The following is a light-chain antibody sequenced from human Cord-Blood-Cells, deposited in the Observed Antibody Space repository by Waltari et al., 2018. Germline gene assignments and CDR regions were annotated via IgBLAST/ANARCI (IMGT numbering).Light chain of an antibody. Sequence: QSALTQPASVSGSPGQSITISCTGTSSDVGGYNYVSWYQQHPGKAPKPMVYDVSKRPSGVPDRFSAAKSGNTASLTISGLQAEDEADYYCCSYAGSYTWVFGGGTKLTVL. V-gene: IGLV2-11*01. CDR3: CSYAGSYTWV. J-gene: IGLJ3*02. CDR2: DVS. CDR1: SSDVGGYNY.